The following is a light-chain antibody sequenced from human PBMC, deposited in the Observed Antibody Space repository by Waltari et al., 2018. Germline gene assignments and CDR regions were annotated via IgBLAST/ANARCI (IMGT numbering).Light chain of an antibody. CDR3: QQYYQWPWT. J-gene: IGKJ1*01. Sequence: DIQMTQSPSTLSPSVGDTVTITCRASQSISDYLAWYQQKPGKAPKLLIYDASTLKNGVPSRFSGSVSGTEFTLTISSLQPDDFAVYYCQQYYQWPWTFGQGTKVEIK. CDR1: QSISDY. V-gene: IGKV1-5*01. CDR2: DAS.